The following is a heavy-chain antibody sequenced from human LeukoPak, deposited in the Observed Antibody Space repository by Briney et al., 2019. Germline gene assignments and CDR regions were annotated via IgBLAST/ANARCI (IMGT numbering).Heavy chain of an antibody. D-gene: IGHD4-17*01. V-gene: IGHV3-53*01. J-gene: IGHJ4*02. CDR3: ARRAGEYSHPYDY. Sequence: GGSLRLSCTVSGFTVSSNSMSWVRQAPGKGLEWVSFIYSGGNTHYSDSVKGRFTISRDNSKNTLYLQMNSLRADDTAVYYCARRAGEYSHPYDYWGQGTLITVSS. CDR1: GFTVSSNS. CDR2: IYSGGNT.